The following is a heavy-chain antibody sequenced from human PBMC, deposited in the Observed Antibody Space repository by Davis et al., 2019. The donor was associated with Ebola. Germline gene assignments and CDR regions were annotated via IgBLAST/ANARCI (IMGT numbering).Heavy chain of an antibody. Sequence: ASVKVSCKASGYTFTSYGISWVRQAPGQGLEWMGWISAYNGNTNYAQKLQGRVTMTTDTSTSTAYMELRSLRSDDTAVYYCARDEWELLPGFYGYWGQGTLVTVSS. CDR2: ISAYNGNT. CDR3: ARDEWELLPGFYGY. D-gene: IGHD1-26*01. J-gene: IGHJ4*02. CDR1: GYTFTSYG. V-gene: IGHV1-18*04.